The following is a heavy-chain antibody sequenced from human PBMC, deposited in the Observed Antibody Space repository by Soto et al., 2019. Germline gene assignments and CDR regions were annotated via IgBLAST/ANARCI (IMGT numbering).Heavy chain of an antibody. J-gene: IGHJ3*02. CDR2: VTADGGT. Sequence: EVQVLESGGGLVQPGGSLRLSCEGSGFTVSSHAMTWIRQAPGKGPEWVSTVTADGGTYYADSVKGRFAMSRDTSENTLYLQMNSLGAEDTAAYYCAPHVSCSGGSCHYDAFAIRGQVTMVTVSS. CDR3: APHVSCSGGSCHYDAFAI. D-gene: IGHD2-15*01. CDR1: GFTVSSHA. V-gene: IGHV3-23*01.